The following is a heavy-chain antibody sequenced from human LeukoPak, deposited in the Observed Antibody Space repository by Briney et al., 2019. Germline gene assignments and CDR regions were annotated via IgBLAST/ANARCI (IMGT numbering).Heavy chain of an antibody. J-gene: IGHJ4*02. Sequence: ASVKVSCKASGYTFTGYYMHWVRQAPGQGLEWMGWISAYNGNTNYAQKLQDRVTMTTDTSTSTAYMELRSLRSDDTAVYYCARDPNSWIWSLDSSGYHYWGQGTLVTVSS. V-gene: IGHV1-18*04. CDR2: ISAYNGNT. D-gene: IGHD3-22*01. CDR3: ARDPNSWIWSLDSSGYHY. CDR1: GYTFTGYY.